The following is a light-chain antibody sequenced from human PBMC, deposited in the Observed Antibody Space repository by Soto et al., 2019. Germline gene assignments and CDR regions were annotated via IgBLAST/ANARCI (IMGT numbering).Light chain of an antibody. V-gene: IGKV3-11*01. J-gene: IGKJ4*01. CDR2: DAS. Sequence: EIVLTQSPATLSLSPGEGATLSCRASQSVSTRLAWYQQIPGQPPRLLIYDASNRATGIPARFSGSGSGTDFTLTISSLEPEDFAMYYCQQRSKWPLTFGGGTKVEIK. CDR1: QSVSTR. CDR3: QQRSKWPLT.